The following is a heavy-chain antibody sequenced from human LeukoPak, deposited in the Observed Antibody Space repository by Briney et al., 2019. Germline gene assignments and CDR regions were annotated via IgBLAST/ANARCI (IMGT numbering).Heavy chain of an antibody. Sequence: PGGSLRLSCAASGFIVSSNYMSWVRQAPGKGLEWVSVIYSGGSTYYADSVKGRFTISRDNSKNTLYLQMNSLRAEDTAVYYCAREGDQFSAPGAFDIWGQGTMVTVSS. CDR3: AREGDQFSAPGAFDI. CDR2: IYSGGST. D-gene: IGHD3-16*01. CDR1: GFIVSSNY. J-gene: IGHJ3*02. V-gene: IGHV3-53*01.